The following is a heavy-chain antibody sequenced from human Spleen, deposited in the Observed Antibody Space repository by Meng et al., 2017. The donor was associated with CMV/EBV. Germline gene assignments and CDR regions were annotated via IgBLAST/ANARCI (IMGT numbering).Heavy chain of an antibody. CDR1: GFTFHLYS. Sequence: GESLKISCAASGFTFHLYSMHWVRQAPGKGLEWVAVISFDGGNKYYADSVKGRFTISRDNSNKMVFLQVDSLRVEDTAVYYCARVRVLTGDPLFDYWGQGTLVTVSS. V-gene: IGHV3-30*04. D-gene: IGHD7-27*01. CDR2: ISFDGGNK. J-gene: IGHJ4*02. CDR3: ARVRVLTGDPLFDY.